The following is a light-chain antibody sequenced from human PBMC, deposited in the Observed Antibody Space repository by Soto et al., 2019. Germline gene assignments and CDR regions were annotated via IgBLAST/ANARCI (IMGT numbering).Light chain of an antibody. Sequence: DIQMTHSPSTLSASVGDRVTITCRASQSISSWLAWYQQKPGKAPKLLIYKASTLESGVPSRFSGGGSGTEFTLTISSLQPDDFATYYCQHYNSYSGTFGQGTRLENK. CDR2: KAS. CDR1: QSISSW. J-gene: IGKJ5*01. V-gene: IGKV1-5*03. CDR3: QHYNSYSGT.